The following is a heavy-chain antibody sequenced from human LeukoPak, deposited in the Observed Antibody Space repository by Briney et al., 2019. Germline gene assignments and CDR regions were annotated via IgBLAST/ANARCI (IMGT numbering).Heavy chain of an antibody. CDR1: GFTLSSYW. Sequence: GGSLRLSCAASGFTLSSYWMSWVRQAPGKGLEWVANIKQDGSEKYYVDSVKGRFTISRDNAKNSLYLQMNSLRAEDTAVYYCARDSLFYRDFDYWGQGTLVTVSS. D-gene: IGHD3-16*02. J-gene: IGHJ4*02. V-gene: IGHV3-7*01. CDR3: ARDSLFYRDFDY. CDR2: IKQDGSEK.